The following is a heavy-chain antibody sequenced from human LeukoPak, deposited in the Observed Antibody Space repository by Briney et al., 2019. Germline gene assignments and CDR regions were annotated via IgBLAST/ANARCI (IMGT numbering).Heavy chain of an antibody. CDR1: GGSISSYY. CDR3: ARQVGL. V-gene: IGHV4-34*01. J-gene: IGHJ4*02. CDR2: INHSGST. Sequence: SETLSLTCTVSGGSISSYYWSRIRQPPGKGLEWIGEINHSGSTNYNPSLKSRVTISVDTSKNQFSLKLSSVTAADTAVYYCARQVGLWGQGTLVTVSS. D-gene: IGHD1-26*01.